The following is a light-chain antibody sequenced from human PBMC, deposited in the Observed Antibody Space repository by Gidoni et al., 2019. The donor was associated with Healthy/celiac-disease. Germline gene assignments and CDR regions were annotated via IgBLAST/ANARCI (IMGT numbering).Light chain of an antibody. Sequence: EIVLTQSPATLSLSPGERATLSCGASQSVSSSSLAWYQQKPGLAPRLLIYDASSRATGIPDRFSGSGSGTDFTLTISRLEPEDFAVYYCQQYGSSPITCGGGTKVEIK. CDR3: QQYGSSPIT. J-gene: IGKJ4*01. CDR2: DAS. CDR1: QSVSSSS. V-gene: IGKV3D-20*01.